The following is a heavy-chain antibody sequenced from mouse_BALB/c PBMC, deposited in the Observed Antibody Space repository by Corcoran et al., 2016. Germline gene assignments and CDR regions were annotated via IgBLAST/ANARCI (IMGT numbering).Heavy chain of an antibody. Sequence: QIQLVQSGPELKKPGVTVKISCKASGYTFTHYGMNWVKQAPGKGLKWMGWINTYTGEPTYADDFKGRFAFSLETSASTAYLQINNLKNEDMATYFCARNGYDGYCDYWGQGTTLTVSS. J-gene: IGHJ2*01. V-gene: IGHV9-1*02. CDR3: ARNGYDGYCDY. CDR1: GYTFTHYG. CDR2: INTYTGEP. D-gene: IGHD2-2*01.